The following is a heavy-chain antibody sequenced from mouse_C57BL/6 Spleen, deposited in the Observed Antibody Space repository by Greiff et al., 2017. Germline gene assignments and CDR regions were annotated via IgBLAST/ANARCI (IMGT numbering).Heavy chain of an antibody. CDR2: ISSGGSYT. CDR1: GFTFSSYG. V-gene: IGHV5-6*01. J-gene: IGHJ3*01. Sequence: EVQRVESGGDLVKPGGSLKLSCAASGFTFSSYGMSWVRQTPDKRLEWVATISSGGSYTYYPDSVKGRFTISRDNAKNTLYLQMSSLKSEDTAMYYCARRGETAQGFAYWGQGTLVTVSA. CDR3: ARRGETAQGFAY. D-gene: IGHD3-2*02.